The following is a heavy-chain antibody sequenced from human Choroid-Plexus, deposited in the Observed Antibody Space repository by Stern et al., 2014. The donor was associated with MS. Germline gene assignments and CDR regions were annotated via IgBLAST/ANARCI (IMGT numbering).Heavy chain of an antibody. D-gene: IGHD3-3*01. CDR1: GYIFTGYY. Sequence: QLVQSGAEVKKPGASVKVSCKTSGYIFTGYYIHWVRQAPGQGLEWMAWINPNTGGPKYAQKFQGRVTMSRDTSISTAYVELSSLTSDDTAVYYCARDQRGITIFGVVTDYYYLGMDVWGQGTTVTVSS. J-gene: IGHJ6*02. CDR3: ARDQRGITIFGVVTDYYYLGMDV. CDR2: INPNTGGP. V-gene: IGHV1-2*02.